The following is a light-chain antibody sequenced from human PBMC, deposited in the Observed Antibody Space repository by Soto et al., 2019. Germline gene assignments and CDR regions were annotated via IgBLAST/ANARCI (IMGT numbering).Light chain of an antibody. CDR3: SSFTGSSYV. CDR2: DVT. Sequence: QSVLTQPASVSGSPGQSITISCTGTSSDVGNNNYVSWYQQNPGKAPKVMICDVTNRPSGVSNRFSGSKSGNTASLTISGLQAEDEADYYCSSFTGSSYVFGTVTKVTVL. J-gene: IGLJ1*01. CDR1: SSDVGNNNY. V-gene: IGLV2-14*01.